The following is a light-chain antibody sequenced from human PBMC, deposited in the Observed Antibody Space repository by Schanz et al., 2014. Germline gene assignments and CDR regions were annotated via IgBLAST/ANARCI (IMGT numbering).Light chain of an antibody. Sequence: EIVLTQSPGTLSLSPGERATLSCRASQSVSSNYLAWYQQKPGQSPRLLIYGASSRATGIPDRFSGSGSGTDFTLTISRLEPEDFAVYYCQQYGTSHGVTFGQGTKLEI. CDR3: QQYGTSHGVT. CDR2: GAS. J-gene: IGKJ2*01. CDR1: QSVSSNY. V-gene: IGKV3-20*01.